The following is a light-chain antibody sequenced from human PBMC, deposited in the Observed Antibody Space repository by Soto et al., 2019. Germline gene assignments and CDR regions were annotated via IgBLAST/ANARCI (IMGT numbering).Light chain of an antibody. V-gene: IGKV3-15*01. CDR2: DAS. CDR3: QQYNNWPRT. Sequence: EILMTQSPATLSVSPGERATLSCRASQRINSNLAWYQQRPGQAPSLLIYDASTRATNIPARFSGSGSGTEFTLTISSLQSADFAVYYCQQYNNWPRTFGQGTRLDIK. J-gene: IGKJ5*01. CDR1: QRINSN.